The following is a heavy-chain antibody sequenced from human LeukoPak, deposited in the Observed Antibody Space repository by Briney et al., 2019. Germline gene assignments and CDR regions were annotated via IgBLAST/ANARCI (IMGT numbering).Heavy chain of an antibody. CDR3: ARVGYCSSTSCYPIDI. D-gene: IGHD2-2*01. CDR2: ISSSGSTI. J-gene: IGHJ3*02. CDR1: GFTFSDYY. V-gene: IGHV3-11*01. Sequence: GGSLRLSCAASGFTFSDYYMSWIRQAPGKGLEWVSYISSSGSTIYYADSEKGRFTISRDNAKNSLYLQMNSLRAEDTAVYYCARVGYCSSTSCYPIDIWGQGTMVTVSS.